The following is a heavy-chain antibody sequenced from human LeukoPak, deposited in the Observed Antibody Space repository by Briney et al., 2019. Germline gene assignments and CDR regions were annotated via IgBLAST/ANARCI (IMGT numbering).Heavy chain of an antibody. CDR3: ARAPYCSSTSCYWFYNWFDS. CDR2: INPNSGGT. CDR1: GYTFTGYY. J-gene: IGHJ5*01. D-gene: IGHD2-2*01. Sequence: ASVKVSCKASGYTFTGYYMHWVRQAPGQGLEWIGWINPNSGGTNYAQKFQGRVTMTRDTSISTAYMELSRLRSDDTAVYYCARAPYCSSTSCYWFYNWFDSWGQGTLGTVSS. V-gene: IGHV1-2*02.